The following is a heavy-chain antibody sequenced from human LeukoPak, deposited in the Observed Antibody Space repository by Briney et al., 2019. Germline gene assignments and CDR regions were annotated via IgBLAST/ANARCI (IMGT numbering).Heavy chain of an antibody. CDR3: ARDDYGDSFQL. D-gene: IGHD4-17*01. CDR1: GESITSGQYY. CDR2: FYISGFT. V-gene: IGHV4-61*02. Sequence: SETLSLTCTVSGESITSGQYYWGWLRQSAVKGLEWVGRFYISGFTNYNPSLKSRVTISLDRSRNQFFLNLTSVTAADTAVYYCARDDYGDSFQLWGQGTLVTVSS. J-gene: IGHJ1*01.